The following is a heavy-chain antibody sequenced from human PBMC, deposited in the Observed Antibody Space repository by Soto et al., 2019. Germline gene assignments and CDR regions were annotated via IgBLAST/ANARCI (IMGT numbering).Heavy chain of an antibody. D-gene: IGHD2-15*01. CDR3: ARHPGYCSGGSCNGQYTLDV. CDR2: LYSSRDT. J-gene: IGHJ6*02. V-gene: IGHV4-39*01. CDR1: GGSISSNSYS. Sequence: ASETLSLTCSVSGGSISSNSYSWGWIRQPPGKGLEWIGTLYSSRDTYYNPSLKSRVTISADTSQNQFSLDLTSVTATDTAVYFCARHPGYCSGGSCNGQYTLDVWGQGTTVTAP.